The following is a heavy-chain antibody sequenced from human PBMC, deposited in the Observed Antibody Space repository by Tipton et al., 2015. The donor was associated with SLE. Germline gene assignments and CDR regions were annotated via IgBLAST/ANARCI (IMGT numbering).Heavy chain of an antibody. J-gene: IGHJ4*02. D-gene: IGHD1-26*01. CDR1: GGSFNGYS. Sequence: LRLSCAVYGGSFNGYSWSWMRQPPGKGLEWIGEINDSGITDYKSSLKSRVTISVDPSKNQFSLKVNSVTAADTAVYYCASLGVVGATEGVYWGQGTLVTVSS. CDR2: INDSGIT. CDR3: ASLGVVGATEGVY. V-gene: IGHV4-34*01.